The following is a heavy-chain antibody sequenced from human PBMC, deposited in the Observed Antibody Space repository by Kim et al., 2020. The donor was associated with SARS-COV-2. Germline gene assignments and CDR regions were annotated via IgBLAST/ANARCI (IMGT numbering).Heavy chain of an antibody. D-gene: IGHD3-22*01. CDR3: ASGKLPYYYDISGYYLDD. CDR2: VYGGST. Sequence: SETLSLTCTVSGGSLSSYYWSWIRQPPGKGLEWIGYVYGGSTNYNPSLKSRVTISVDTSKNQFSLKLSSVTVADTAVYYCASGKLPYYYDISGYYLDDWG. CDR1: GGSLSSYY. J-gene: IGHJ4*01. V-gene: IGHV4-59*08.